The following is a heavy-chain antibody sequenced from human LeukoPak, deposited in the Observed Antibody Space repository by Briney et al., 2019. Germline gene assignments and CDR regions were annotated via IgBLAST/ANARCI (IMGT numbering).Heavy chain of an antibody. CDR3: ARGQYHLLYWYFDL. CDR2: ISSSSSTI. D-gene: IGHD2-2*01. V-gene: IGHV3-48*04. CDR1: GFTFSSYS. Sequence: PGGSLRLSCAASGFTFSSYSMNWVRQAPGKGLEWVSYISSSSSTIYYADSVKGRFTISRDNAKNSLYLQMNSLRAEDTAVYYCARGQYHLLYWYFDLWGRGTLVTVSS. J-gene: IGHJ2*01.